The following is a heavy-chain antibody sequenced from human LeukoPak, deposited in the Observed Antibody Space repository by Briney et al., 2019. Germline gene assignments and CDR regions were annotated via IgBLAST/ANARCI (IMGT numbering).Heavy chain of an antibody. CDR2: IYHSGST. Sequence: SETLSLTCTVSGYSISSGYYWGWIRQPPGKGLEWIGSIYHSGSTYYNPSLKSRVTISVDTSKNQFSLELSSVTAADTAVYYCARDGSYDYWGQGTLVTVSS. CDR1: GYSISSGYY. V-gene: IGHV4-38-2*02. J-gene: IGHJ4*02. CDR3: ARDGSYDY. D-gene: IGHD1-14*01.